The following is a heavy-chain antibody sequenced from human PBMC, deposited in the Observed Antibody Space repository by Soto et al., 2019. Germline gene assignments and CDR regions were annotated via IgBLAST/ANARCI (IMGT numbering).Heavy chain of an antibody. Sequence: QVQLVQSGAEVKKPGSSVKVSCKPSGGTFSSYPITWVRQAPGQGLEWMGGIIPIFGSANYAQNFQGRVTITGDESKTTIYMELRSLKSEDTAVYYCAGGADGYRGGWYFGLWGRGSLVTVAS. D-gene: IGHD5-12*01. J-gene: IGHJ2*01. CDR1: GGTFSSYP. CDR2: IIPIFGSA. CDR3: AGGADGYRGGWYFGL. V-gene: IGHV1-69*12.